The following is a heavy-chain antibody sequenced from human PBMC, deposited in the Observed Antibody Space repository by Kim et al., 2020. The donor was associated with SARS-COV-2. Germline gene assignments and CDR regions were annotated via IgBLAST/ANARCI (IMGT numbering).Heavy chain of an antibody. D-gene: IGHD3-10*01. Sequence: GGSLRLSCAASGFTFNNYAMNWVRQAPGKGLEWVSAITGSGSSTYYTESVKGRFIISRDSSKNTLYLQMNSLRAEDTAVYYCAKGEETYYHGSGSFSYGMDVWGHGTTVTVSS. V-gene: IGHV3-23*01. J-gene: IGHJ6*02. CDR3: AKGEETYYHGSGSFSYGMDV. CDR1: GFTFNNYA. CDR2: ITGSGSST.